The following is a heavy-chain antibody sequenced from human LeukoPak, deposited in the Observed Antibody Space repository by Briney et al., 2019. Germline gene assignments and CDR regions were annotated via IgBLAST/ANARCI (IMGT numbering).Heavy chain of an antibody. D-gene: IGHD3-10*01. CDR2: IMQDGSEK. CDR3: ARDRLLWFGGGDAFDI. V-gene: IGHV3-7*05. CDR1: GFTFSSYW. J-gene: IGHJ3*02. Sequence: GGSLRLSCAASGFTFSSYWMSWVRQASGKGLEWVANIMQDGSEKYNVDSVKGRFTIPRDNAKNSLYLQMNSLRAEDTAVYYCARDRLLWFGGGDAFDIWGQGTMVTVSS.